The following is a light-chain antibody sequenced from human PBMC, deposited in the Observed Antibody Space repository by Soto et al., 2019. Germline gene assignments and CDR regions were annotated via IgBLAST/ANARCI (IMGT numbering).Light chain of an antibody. J-gene: IGLJ1*01. CDR3: AAWDDRLSGYV. V-gene: IGLV1-47*01. CDR2: RNN. Sequence: QSVLSQPPAASGTPGQRVTISFSGSSANIGNNYVYWYQHLPGTAPKVLMYRNNERPSGVPDRFSGSKSGTSASLAISGLRSEDEADYYCAAWDDRLSGYVFGNGTKVTVL. CDR1: SANIGNNY.